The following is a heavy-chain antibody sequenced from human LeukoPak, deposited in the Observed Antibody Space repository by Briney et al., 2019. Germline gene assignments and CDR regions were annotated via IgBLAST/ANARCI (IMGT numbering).Heavy chain of an antibody. J-gene: IGHJ6*02. Sequence: PGGSLRLSCVASGLTRDQYAMHWVRQAPGKGLEWVSGFSFDTDSIYYADSVRGRFTISRDNAKHSLYLQMNSLRPADTAVYYCGKDITPGGMDVWGQGTAVTVSS. V-gene: IGHV3-9*01. CDR3: GKDITPGGMDV. CDR2: FSFDTDSI. CDR1: GLTRDQYA. D-gene: IGHD2-15*01.